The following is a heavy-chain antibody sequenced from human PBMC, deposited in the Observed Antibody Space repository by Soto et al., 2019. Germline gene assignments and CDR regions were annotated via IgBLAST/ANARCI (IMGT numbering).Heavy chain of an antibody. CDR1: GFTLSSFS. J-gene: IGHJ5*01. CDR3: ARDSYSSLFDS. D-gene: IGHD6-19*01. Sequence: LSLSCVASGFTLSSFSMSWVRQTPGKGLEWVSSITTGNDYISYADSVKGRFTISRDNAKNSLFLQMNSLRAEDTALYFCARDSYSSLFDSWGQGTLVTVSS. V-gene: IGHV3-21*01. CDR2: ITTGNDYI.